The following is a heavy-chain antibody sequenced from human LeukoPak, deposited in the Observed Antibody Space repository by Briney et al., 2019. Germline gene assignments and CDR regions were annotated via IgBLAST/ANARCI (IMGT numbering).Heavy chain of an antibody. J-gene: IGHJ5*02. CDR3: AKADRGSYPLSEP. CDR1: GGTFSSYA. D-gene: IGHD1-26*01. Sequence: GASVKVSCKASGGTFSSYAISWVRQAPGQGLEWMGRIIPILGIANYAQKFQGRVTITADKSTSTAYMELSSLRSEDTAVYYCAKADRGSYPLSEPWGQGTLVTVSS. V-gene: IGHV1-69*04. CDR2: IIPILGIA.